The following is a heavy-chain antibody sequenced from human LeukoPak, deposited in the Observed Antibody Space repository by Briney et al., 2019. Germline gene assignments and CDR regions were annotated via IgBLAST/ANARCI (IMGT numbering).Heavy chain of an antibody. V-gene: IGHV4-59*11. CDR2: IYYSGST. Sequence: SETLSLTCTVSGGSISSHYWSWIRQPPAKGLYWIGYIYYSGSTNYHPSLKSRVSISVDTSRNQFSLKLRSVTAADTAVYYCAREVYYDSSGHLTSSSDWYFDLWGRGTLVTVSS. J-gene: IGHJ2*01. D-gene: IGHD3-22*01. CDR3: AREVYYDSSGHLTSSSDWYFDL. CDR1: GGSISSHY.